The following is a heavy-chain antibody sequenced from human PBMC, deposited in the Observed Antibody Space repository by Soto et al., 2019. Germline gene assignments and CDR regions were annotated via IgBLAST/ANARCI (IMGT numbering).Heavy chain of an antibody. CDR3: ARQNGSFRSWFDS. CDR2: IYYSGTT. J-gene: IGHJ5*01. Sequence: SETLSLTCTVSGGSIRGTSHYWGWIRQPPGKGLEWIGGIYYSGTTFYSQSLKSRVIISVDTSKNQFSLKLTSVTAADTAMYYCARQNGSFRSWFDSWGQGTLVTVSS. V-gene: IGHV4-39*01. D-gene: IGHD3-10*01. CDR1: GGSIRGTSHY.